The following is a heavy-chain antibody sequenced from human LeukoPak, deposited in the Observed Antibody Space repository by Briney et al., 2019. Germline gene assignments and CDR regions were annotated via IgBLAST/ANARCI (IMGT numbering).Heavy chain of an antibody. CDR2: MSYDGSNK. CDR1: GFTFSRFA. Sequence: GGSLRLSCAASGFTFSRFAMHWVRQAPGKGLEWVAVMSYDGSNKYYADSVKGRFTISRDNSKNTLYLQMSSLRVEDTAVYYCARVDPEWVVVVAATYWGQGTLVSVSS. CDR3: ARVDPEWVVVVAATY. V-gene: IGHV3-30-3*01. D-gene: IGHD2-15*01. J-gene: IGHJ4*02.